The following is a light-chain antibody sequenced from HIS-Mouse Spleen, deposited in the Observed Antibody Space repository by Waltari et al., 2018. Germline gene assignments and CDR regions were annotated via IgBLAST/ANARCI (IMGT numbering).Light chain of an antibody. V-gene: IGLV3-10*01. CDR3: YSTDSSGNHRV. CDR2: EDS. Sequence: SYELTQPPSVSVSPGQTARITCSGDALPKKYAYWYQQKSGQAPGLVIYEDSKRPSGFPERFSGSSSGKMATLTISGAQVEDEADYYCYSTDSSGNHRVFGGGTKLTVL. J-gene: IGLJ2*01. CDR1: ALPKKY.